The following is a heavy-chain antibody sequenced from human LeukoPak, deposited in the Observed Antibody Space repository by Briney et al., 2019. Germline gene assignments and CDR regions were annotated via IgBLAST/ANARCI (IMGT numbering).Heavy chain of an antibody. D-gene: IGHD3-10*01. V-gene: IGHV3-66*01. J-gene: IGHJ1*01. CDR1: GLTISNNF. CDR3: ARDTDYYGSGRHGYFDH. CDR2: IYSGGSI. Sequence: PGGSLRLSCAASGLTISNNFMGWVRQAPGKGLEWVSLIYSGGSIYSADSVKGRFTISRDNSKNTLHLQMNSLRAEDTAVYYCARDTDYYGSGRHGYFDHWGQGTLVTVSS.